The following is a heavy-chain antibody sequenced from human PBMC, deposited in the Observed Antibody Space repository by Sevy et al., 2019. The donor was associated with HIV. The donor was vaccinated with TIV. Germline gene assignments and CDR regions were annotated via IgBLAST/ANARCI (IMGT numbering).Heavy chain of an antibody. Sequence: ASVKASCKIPGYTLTQFSMHWVRQAPGKGLEWMGTFDPEDGERIYAQKFQGRVTMTEDTSTDTAYMELSSLRSEDTVVYYCAITREYYSDNSGYFDYWGQGTLVTVSS. CDR1: GYTLTQFS. V-gene: IGHV1-24*01. J-gene: IGHJ4*02. CDR3: AITREYYSDNSGYFDY. D-gene: IGHD3-22*01. CDR2: FDPEDGER.